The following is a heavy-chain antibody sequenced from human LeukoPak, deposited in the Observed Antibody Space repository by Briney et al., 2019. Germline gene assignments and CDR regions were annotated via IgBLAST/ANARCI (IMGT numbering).Heavy chain of an antibody. CDR3: ARQRIPYCTGGTCPFDY. CDR2: IYPGDSDT. D-gene: IGHD2-15*01. Sequence: GESLKISCKGSGYSFTNYWIGWVRPMPGKGLEWMGIIYPGDSDTRYNPSFQGQVTISADKSISTAYLQWSSLKASDTAMYYCARQRIPYCTGGTCPFDYWGQGTLVTVSS. J-gene: IGHJ4*02. V-gene: IGHV5-51*01. CDR1: GYSFTNYW.